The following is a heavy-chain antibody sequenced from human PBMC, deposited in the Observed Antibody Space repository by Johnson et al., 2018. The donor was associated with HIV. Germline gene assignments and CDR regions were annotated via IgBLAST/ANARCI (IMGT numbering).Heavy chain of an antibody. CDR2: IKQDGSEK. V-gene: IGHV3-7*01. J-gene: IGHJ3*02. CDR3: ARCRDAYTLLSAFDI. Sequence: EVQVVESGGGLVQPGGSLRLSCAASGFTFSSYWMSWVRQAPGKGLEWVANIKQDGSEKYYVDSVKDRFTISRDNSKNTLYLQMGSLRAEDMAVYYCARCRDAYTLLSAFDIWGQGTMVTVSS. CDR1: GFTFSSYW. D-gene: IGHD5-24*01.